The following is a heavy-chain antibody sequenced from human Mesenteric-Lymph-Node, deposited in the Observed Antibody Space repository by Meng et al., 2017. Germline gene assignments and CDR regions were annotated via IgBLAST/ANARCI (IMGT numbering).Heavy chain of an antibody. CDR2: ISISGDST. Sequence: GGSLRLSCAASGFIFSTYAMAWVRQAPGKGLEWVSFISISGDSTYYADSVKGRFTISRDNSKNTLYLQMNSLRAEDTAVYFCAKAPTTVTTPLSDYWGQGTLVTVSS. J-gene: IGHJ4*02. D-gene: IGHD4-17*01. CDR1: GFIFSTYA. V-gene: IGHV3-23*01. CDR3: AKAPTTVTTPLSDY.